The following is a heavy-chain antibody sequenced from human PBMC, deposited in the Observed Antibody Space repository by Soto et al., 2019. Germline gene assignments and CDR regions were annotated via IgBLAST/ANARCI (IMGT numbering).Heavy chain of an antibody. CDR3: PRAPAPCYFDS. V-gene: IGHV4-31*03. Sequence: PSETLSLTCSVSGGSIGRGSFYWGWIRQHPGKGPEWIGYIYYSGSASYKPSLKSRVAISIDTSENQFSLKLTSVTVADTAAYYCPRAPAPCYFDSWGQGTLVTVSS. J-gene: IGHJ4*02. CDR2: IYYSGSA. CDR1: GGSIGRGSFY.